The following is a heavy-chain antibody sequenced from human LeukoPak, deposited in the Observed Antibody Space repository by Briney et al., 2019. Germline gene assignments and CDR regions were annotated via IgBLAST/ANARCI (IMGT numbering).Heavy chain of an antibody. Sequence: PGGSLRLSCGASGFTLRNAWMNWVRQAPSRGLEWVGHIKSIANVETRVYAGPVKGRYTILREDSENSNYQQMNSRRGVYTAVYYCARDHDTKDYYDSSSYFDYWGQGTLVTVYS. CDR2: IKSIANVETR. CDR3: ARDHDTKDYYDSSSYFDY. CDR1: GFTLRNAW. J-gene: IGHJ4*02. V-gene: IGHV3-15*01. D-gene: IGHD3-22*01.